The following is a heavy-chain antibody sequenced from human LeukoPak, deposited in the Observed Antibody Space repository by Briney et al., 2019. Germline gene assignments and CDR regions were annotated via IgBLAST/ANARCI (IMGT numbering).Heavy chain of an antibody. CDR3: ASLLSKAYDY. CDR1: GGSISSSSYH. CDR2: IYYSGST. V-gene: IGHV4-39*01. Sequence: SETLSLTCTVSGGSISSSSYHWGRIRQPPGKGLEWIGSIYYSGSTYYNPSLKSRVTISVDTSKNQFSLKLSSVTAADTAVYYCASLLSKAYDYWGQGTLVTVSS. J-gene: IGHJ4*02.